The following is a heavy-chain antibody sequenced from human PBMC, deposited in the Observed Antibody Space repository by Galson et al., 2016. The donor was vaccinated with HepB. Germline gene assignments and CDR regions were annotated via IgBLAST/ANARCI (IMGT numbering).Heavy chain of an antibody. D-gene: IGHD3-3*01. Sequence: SLRLSCAASGFTFGGSAMHCVRQASGKGLEWVGRIRSKANNYATAYAASVKGRFTISRDDSKNTAYLQMNSLKTEDTAVYYCTSLTIFGVVTNYWGQGTLVTVSS. J-gene: IGHJ4*02. CDR1: GFTFGGSA. CDR3: TSLTIFGVVTNY. V-gene: IGHV3-73*01. CDR2: IRSKANNYAT.